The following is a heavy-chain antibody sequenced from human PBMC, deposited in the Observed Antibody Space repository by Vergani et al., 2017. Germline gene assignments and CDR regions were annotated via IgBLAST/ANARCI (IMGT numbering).Heavy chain of an antibody. D-gene: IGHD6-19*01. CDR3: ARATYSSGWYSEDYYYYMDV. J-gene: IGHJ6*03. CDR2: ISAYNGNT. V-gene: IGHV1-18*01. Sequence: QVQLVQSGAEVKKPGASVKVSCKASGYTFTSYGISWVRQAPGQGLEWMGWISAYNGNTNYAQKLQGRVTMTTDTSTSTASMELRSLRSDDTAVYYCARATYSSGWYSEDYYYYMDVWGKGTTVTVSS. CDR1: GYTFTSYG.